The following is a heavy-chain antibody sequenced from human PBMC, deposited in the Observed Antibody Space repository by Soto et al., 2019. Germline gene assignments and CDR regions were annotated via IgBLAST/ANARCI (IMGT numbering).Heavy chain of an antibody. Sequence: SETLSLTCTVSGGSIRSYCWTWIRQPPGEGLEWIGCICNSGTTNYNPSLKSRVAISIDTHKNQFSLQLTSVTAADTAVYYCARGSRAARLHHFFDPWGQGTLVTAPQ. CDR1: GGSIRSYC. CDR2: ICNSGTT. CDR3: ARGSRAARLHHFFDP. J-gene: IGHJ5*02. D-gene: IGHD6-6*01. V-gene: IGHV4-59*12.